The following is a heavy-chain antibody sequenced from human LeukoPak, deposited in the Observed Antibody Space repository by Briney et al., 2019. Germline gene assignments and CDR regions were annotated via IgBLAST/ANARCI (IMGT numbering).Heavy chain of an antibody. J-gene: IGHJ3*02. CDR1: KYTFTDYY. CDR3: ARGRSPPTDI. V-gene: IGHV1-8*03. Sequence: ASVKVSCKASKYTFTDYYMHWVRQAPGQGLEWMGWMNPNSGNTGYAQKFQGRVTITRNTSISTAYMELSSLRSEDTAVYYCARGRSPPTDISGQGTMVTVSS. CDR2: MNPNSGNT.